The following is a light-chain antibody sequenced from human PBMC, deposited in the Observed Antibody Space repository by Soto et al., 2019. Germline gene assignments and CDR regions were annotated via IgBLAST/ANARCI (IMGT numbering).Light chain of an antibody. J-gene: IGKJ1*01. CDR1: QSVNSN. Sequence: IVMTQSPATLSVSPGERATLSCRASQSVNSNLAWYQQKPGQAPRLLIYGAFTRATGIPVRFSGSGSGTEFTLTISSLQSEDLAVYYCQQYNNWPRTLGQGTKVDIK. V-gene: IGKV3-15*01. CDR2: GAF. CDR3: QQYNNWPRT.